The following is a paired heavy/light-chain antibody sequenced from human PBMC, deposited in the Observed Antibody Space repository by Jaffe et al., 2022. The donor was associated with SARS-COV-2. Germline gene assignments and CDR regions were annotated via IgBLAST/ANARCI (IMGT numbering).Heavy chain of an antibody. CDR1: GFTFSSYS. CDR2: ICSLSKTI. Sequence: EVQLVESGGGLLKPGGSLRLSCAASGFTFSSYSMNWVRQAPGKGLEWVSYICSLSKTIYYADSVRGRFTVSRDNAQNSLYLQMNSLRDEDTAVYYCARESITGARDFDYWGQGTLVTVSS. J-gene: IGHJ4*02. V-gene: IGHV3-48*02. D-gene: IGHD1-20*01. CDR3: ARESITGARDFDY.
Light chain of an antibody. V-gene: IGKV1-39*01. CDR3: QQSYSAPRT. Sequence: DIQMTQSPSSLSASIGDRVTITCRASQSITNYLNWYQQKPGNAPKLLISTASSLQHGVPSRFSGSGSGTDFTLTISSLQPADFATYYCQQSYSAPRTFGQGTKVEIK. J-gene: IGKJ1*01. CDR2: TAS. CDR1: QSITNY.